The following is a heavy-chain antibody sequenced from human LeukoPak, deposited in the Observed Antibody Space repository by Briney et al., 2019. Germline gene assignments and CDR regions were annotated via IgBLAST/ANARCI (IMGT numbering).Heavy chain of an antibody. CDR1: GFTVSSNY. D-gene: IGHD2-15*01. V-gene: IGHV3-23*01. J-gene: IGHJ4*02. CDR3: AKDHSSGGYFDY. Sequence: PGGSLRLSCAASGFTVSSNYMSWVRQAPGKGLEWVSAISGSGGSTYYADSVKGRFTISRDNSKNTLYLQMNSLRAEDTAVYYCAKDHSSGGYFDYWGQGTLVTVSS. CDR2: ISGSGGST.